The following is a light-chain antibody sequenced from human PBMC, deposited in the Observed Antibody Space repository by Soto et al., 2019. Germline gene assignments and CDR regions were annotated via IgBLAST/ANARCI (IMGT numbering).Light chain of an antibody. CDR2: GAS. V-gene: IGKV3D-7*01. CDR1: QSVSSSY. CDR3: QQDYNLPLT. J-gene: IGKJ4*01. Sequence: EIVLTQSPGTLSLSPGERATLSCRASQSVSSSYLAWYQQKPGQAPRLLIYGASTRATGIPARFSGSGSGTDFTLTISSLQPEDFAVYYCQQDYNLPLTFGGGTKVDI.